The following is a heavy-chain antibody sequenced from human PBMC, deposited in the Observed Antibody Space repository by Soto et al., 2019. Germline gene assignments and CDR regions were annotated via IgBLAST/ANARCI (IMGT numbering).Heavy chain of an antibody. D-gene: IGHD2-15*01. V-gene: IGHV1-69*13. CDR3: AGYCSGGSCYRTDYYYGMDV. CDR2: IIPIFGTA. CDR1: GGTFSSYA. Sequence: ASVKVSCKASGGTFSSYAISWVRQAPGQGLKWMGGIIPIFGTANYAQKFQGRVTITADESTSTAYMELSSLRSEDTAVYYCAGYCSGGSCYRTDYYYGMDVWGQGTTVTVSS. J-gene: IGHJ6*02.